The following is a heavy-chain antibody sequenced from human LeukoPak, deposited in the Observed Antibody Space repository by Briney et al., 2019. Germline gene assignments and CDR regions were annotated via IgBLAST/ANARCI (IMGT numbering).Heavy chain of an antibody. Sequence: SQTLSLTCTVSGDSISSGGYYWSWIRQPPGKGLEWIGEINHSGSTNYNPSLKSRVTISVDTSKNQFSLKLSSVTAADTAVYYCVATAVLAVAGTSIDYWGQGTLVTVSS. D-gene: IGHD6-19*01. CDR1: GDSISSGGYY. CDR2: INHSGST. CDR3: VATAVLAVAGTSIDY. V-gene: IGHV4-30-2*01. J-gene: IGHJ4*02.